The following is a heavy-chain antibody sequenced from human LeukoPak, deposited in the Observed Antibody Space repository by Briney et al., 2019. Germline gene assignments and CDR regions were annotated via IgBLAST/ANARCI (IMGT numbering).Heavy chain of an antibody. D-gene: IGHD2-21*02. CDR1: GFTFSSYW. V-gene: IGHV3-74*01. J-gene: IGHJ3*02. CDR3: AGRLAYCGGDCYSFAFDT. Sequence: GGSLRLSCAASGFTFSSYWMHWVRHAPGKGLVGVSRMNSDGSSTSYADSVKGRFTISRDNAKNTLYLQMNSLSADDTAVYYCAGRLAYCGGDCYSFAFDTWGQGTMVTVSS. CDR2: MNSDGSST.